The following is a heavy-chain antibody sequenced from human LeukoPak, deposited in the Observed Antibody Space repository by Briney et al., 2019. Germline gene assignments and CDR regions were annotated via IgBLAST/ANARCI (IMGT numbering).Heavy chain of an antibody. D-gene: IGHD3-10*01. V-gene: IGHV4-34*01. Sequence: TSETLSLTCAVYGGSFSGYYWSWIRQPPGKGLEWIGEINHSGSTNYNPSLKSRVTISVDTSKNQFSLKPSSVTAADTAVYYCARHNHGSGSYYYYYYMDVWGKGTTVTISS. CDR3: ARHNHGSGSYYYYYYMDV. J-gene: IGHJ6*03. CDR1: GGSFSGYY. CDR2: INHSGST.